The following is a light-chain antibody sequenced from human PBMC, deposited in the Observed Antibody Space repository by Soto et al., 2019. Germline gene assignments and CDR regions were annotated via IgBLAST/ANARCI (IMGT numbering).Light chain of an antibody. CDR2: GAS. J-gene: IGKJ1*01. CDR1: QSVSSN. V-gene: IGKV3-15*01. CDR3: QQYHNWPPWT. Sequence: EIVMTQSPATLSVSPGERATLSCRASQSVSSNLAWYQQKPGQAPRLLIYGASTRATGIPARFSGSGSGTEFTLTISSLQSEDVAVYYCQQYHNWPPWTFGQGTKVEIK.